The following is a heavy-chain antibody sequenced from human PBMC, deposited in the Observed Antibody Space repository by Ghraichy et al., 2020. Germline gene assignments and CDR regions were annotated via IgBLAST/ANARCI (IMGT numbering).Heavy chain of an antibody. V-gene: IGHV4-4*07. Sequence: SEILSLTCTVSGGSITGYYWNWIRQSSGKGLEWVARMYFTGTTNYNPSLKDRVTMSVDASKSQFSLRMTSVTAADSGVYYCARDRRHRVQDTWFDPWGQGTLVIVSS. CDR3: ARDRRHRVQDTWFDP. D-gene: IGHD1-14*01. J-gene: IGHJ5*02. CDR2: MYFTGTT. CDR1: GGSITGYY.